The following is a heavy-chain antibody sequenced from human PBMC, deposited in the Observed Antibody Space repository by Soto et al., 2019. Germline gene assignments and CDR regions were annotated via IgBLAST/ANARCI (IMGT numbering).Heavy chain of an antibody. CDR2: IYYSGST. D-gene: IGHD3-3*01. J-gene: IGHJ6*02. CDR1: GGSISSGGYY. Sequence: PSETLSLTCTVSGGSISSGGYYWSWIRQHPGKGLEWIGYIYYSGSTYYNPSLKSRVTISVDTSKNQFSLKLSSVTAADTAVYYCARSRHVINDFWSGYRHDDYYYGMYVWGQGTTVTVS. V-gene: IGHV4-31*03. CDR3: ARSRHVINDFWSGYRHDDYYYGMYV.